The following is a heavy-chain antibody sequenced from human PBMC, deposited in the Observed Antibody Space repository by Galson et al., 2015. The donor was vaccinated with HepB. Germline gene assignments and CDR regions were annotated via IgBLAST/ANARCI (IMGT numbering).Heavy chain of an antibody. CDR3: ARGYCTSTNCYRDY. D-gene: IGHD2-2*02. CDR1: GFTFSDYS. CDR2: ISSSSNI. V-gene: IGHV3-48*01. Sequence: SLRLSCAASGFTFSDYSMNWVRQAPGKGLEWISYISSSSNIYYADSVKGRFTISRDNAKNSLYLQMNSLRAEDTAVYYCARGYCTSTNCYRDYWGQGTLVTVSS. J-gene: IGHJ4*02.